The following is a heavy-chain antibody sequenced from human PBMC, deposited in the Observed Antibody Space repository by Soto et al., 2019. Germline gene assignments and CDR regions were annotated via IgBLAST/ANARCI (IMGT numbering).Heavy chain of an antibody. CDR3: AKGVNMFAIGGYDY. Sequence: PGGSLRLSCAASGFTFNSYAMNWVRQAPGKGLEWVSGIIGSGGSPPYADSVKGRFTISRDISKNTLFLQMSSLRADDTAVYSCAKGVNMFAIGGYDYWGRGTLVPVSS. V-gene: IGHV3-23*01. J-gene: IGHJ4*02. D-gene: IGHD3-10*02. CDR1: GFTFNSYA. CDR2: IIGSGGSP.